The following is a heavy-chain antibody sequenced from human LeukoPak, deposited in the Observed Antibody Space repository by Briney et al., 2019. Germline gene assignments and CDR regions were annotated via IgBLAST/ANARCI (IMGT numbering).Heavy chain of an antibody. D-gene: IGHD3-22*01. Sequence: GGSLRLSCAASGFIFNNYGLVWVRQAPGKGLEWVSAISNDGGGTTYADFVKGRFSVSRDNSKNTLFLQMNSLRAEDTALCYCAKGSSGHFFDLWGQGTLVTVSS. V-gene: IGHV3-23*01. CDR1: GFIFNNYG. J-gene: IGHJ4*02. CDR3: AKGSSGHFFDL. CDR2: ISNDGGGT.